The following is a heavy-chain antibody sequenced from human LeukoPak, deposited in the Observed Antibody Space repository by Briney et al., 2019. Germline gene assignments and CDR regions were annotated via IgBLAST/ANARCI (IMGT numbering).Heavy chain of an antibody. J-gene: IGHJ2*01. D-gene: IGHD1-26*01. Sequence: GGSLSLSCEASGTFFSNYAMHGFRQGPGRGRECISTISGDGGSTYYANSVKGRFTISRDNSKNTLYLQMGSLRAEDMAVYYCARGRQGAKTRYFDLWGRGTRVTVSS. CDR3: ARGRQGAKTRYFDL. CDR1: GTFFSNYA. CDR2: ISGDGGST. V-gene: IGHV3-64*01.